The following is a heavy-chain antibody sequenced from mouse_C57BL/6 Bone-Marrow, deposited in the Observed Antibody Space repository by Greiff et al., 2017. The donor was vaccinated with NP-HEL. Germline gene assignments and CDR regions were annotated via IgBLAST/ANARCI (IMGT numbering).Heavy chain of an antibody. Sequence: EVKLVESGPGLVKPSQSLSLTCSVTGYSITSGYYWNWLRQFPGNTLEWMGYISYDGSNNYNPSLKNRISITRDTSKNQFLLKLNSVTTEDTATYYGTSSGSSSYAMDYWGQGTSVTVSS. J-gene: IGHJ4*01. V-gene: IGHV3-6*01. CDR1: GYSITSGYY. CDR2: ISYDGSN. CDR3: TSSGSSSYAMDY. D-gene: IGHD1-1*01.